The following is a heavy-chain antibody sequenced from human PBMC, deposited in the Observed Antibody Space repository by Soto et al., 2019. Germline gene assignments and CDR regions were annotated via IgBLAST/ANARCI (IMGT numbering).Heavy chain of an antibody. CDR1: GFSLSTSGVG. D-gene: IGHD4-17*01. Sequence: QITLKESGPPLVKPTQTLTLTCTFSGFSLSTSGVGVGWIRQPPGKALEWLALIYWDDDKRYSPSLKSRLTXTXXTSKNQVVLTMTNMDPVDTATYYCAPTGTVITFDYWGQGTLVTVSS. CDR2: IYWDDDK. J-gene: IGHJ4*02. V-gene: IGHV2-5*02. CDR3: APTGTVITFDY.